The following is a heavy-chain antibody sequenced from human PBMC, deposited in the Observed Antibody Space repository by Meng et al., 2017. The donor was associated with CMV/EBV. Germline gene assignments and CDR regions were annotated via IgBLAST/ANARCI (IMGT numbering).Heavy chain of an antibody. J-gene: IGHJ6*02. CDR3: ASSLPYYYYYYYAMDV. D-gene: IGHD3-22*01. Sequence: GGSLRLSCAASGFTVSTKYMSWVRQAPGKGLEWVSLIHSDGSTYYADSVKGRFTISRDNSRNTLYLQMNSLRAEDTAVYYCASSLPYYYYYYYAMDVWGQGTTVTVSS. CDR1: GFTVSTKY. V-gene: IGHV3-53*01. CDR2: IHSDGST.